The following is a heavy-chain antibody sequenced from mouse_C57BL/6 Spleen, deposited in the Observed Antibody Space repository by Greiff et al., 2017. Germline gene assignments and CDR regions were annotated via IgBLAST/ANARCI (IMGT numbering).Heavy chain of an antibody. V-gene: IGHV1-55*01. J-gene: IGHJ2*01. Sequence: VQLQQPGAELVKPGASVKMSCKASGYTFTSYWITWVKQRPGQGLEWIGDIYPGSGSTNYNEKFKSKATLTVDTSSSTAYMQLSSLTSEDSAVYYCAREGITTVVPYYFDYGGQGTTLTVSS. D-gene: IGHD1-1*01. CDR3: AREGITTVVPYYFDY. CDR1: GYTFTSYW. CDR2: IYPGSGST.